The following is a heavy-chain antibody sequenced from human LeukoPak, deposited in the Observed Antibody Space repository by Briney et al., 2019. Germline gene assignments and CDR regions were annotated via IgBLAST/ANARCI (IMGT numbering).Heavy chain of an antibody. CDR3: AKEGGSTFGGVIDLYYFDY. V-gene: IGHV3-7*01. CDR1: GFTFSSYR. J-gene: IGHJ4*02. CDR2: IKQDGSEK. Sequence: GGSLRLSCAASGFTFSSYRMSWVRQAPGKGLEWVANIKQDGSEKYYVDSVKGRFTTSRDNAKNSLYLQMNSLRAEDTAVYYCAKEGGSTFGGVIDLYYFDYWGQGTLVTVSS. D-gene: IGHD3-16*01.